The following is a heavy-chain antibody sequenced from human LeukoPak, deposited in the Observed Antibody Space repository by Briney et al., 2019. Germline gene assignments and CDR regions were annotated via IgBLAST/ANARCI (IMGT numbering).Heavy chain of an antibody. CDR2: ISGSGATT. Sequence: GGSLRLSCAASGFTLSSYAMSWVRQAPGKGLEWVSAISGSGATTYYADSVKGRFTISRDNSKNTLYLQMNSLRAEDTAVYYCAKDSDYYDSSGYYSYWFDPWGQGTLVTVSS. CDR3: AKDSDYYDSSGYYSYWFDP. CDR1: GFTLSSYA. D-gene: IGHD3-22*01. V-gene: IGHV3-23*01. J-gene: IGHJ5*02.